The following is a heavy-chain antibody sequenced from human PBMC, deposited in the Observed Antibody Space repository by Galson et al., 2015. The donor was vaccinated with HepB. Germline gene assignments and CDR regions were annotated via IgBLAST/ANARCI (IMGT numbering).Heavy chain of an antibody. CDR1: GFSFSSYA. V-gene: IGHV3-23*01. CDR2: ISSSGANT. J-gene: IGHJ6*02. D-gene: IGHD6-13*01. CDR3: ARVGQQLVRGLYYYYGMDV. Sequence: SLRLSCAASGFSFSSYAMSWVRQAPGKGLEWVSAISSSGANTYYADSVKGRFAISRDNSKHTLYLQMNSLRAEDTAVYYCARVGQQLVRGLYYYYGMDVWGQGTTATGSS.